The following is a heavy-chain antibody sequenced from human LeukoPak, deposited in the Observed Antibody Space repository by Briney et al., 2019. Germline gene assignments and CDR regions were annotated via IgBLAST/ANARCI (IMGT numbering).Heavy chain of an antibody. D-gene: IGHD3-22*01. Sequence: GGSLRLSCAASGFTFSSYSMNGVRQAPGKGLEWVSSISSSSSYIYYADSVKGRFTVSRDNAKNSLYLQMNSLRAEDTAVYYCASEYYYDSSGYYYVSSYFDYWGQGTLVTVSS. J-gene: IGHJ4*02. CDR1: GFTFSSYS. V-gene: IGHV3-21*01. CDR2: ISSSSSYI. CDR3: ASEYYYDSSGYYYVSSYFDY.